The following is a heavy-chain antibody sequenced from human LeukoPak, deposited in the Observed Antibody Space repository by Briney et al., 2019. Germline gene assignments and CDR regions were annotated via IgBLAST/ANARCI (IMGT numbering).Heavy chain of an antibody. V-gene: IGHV3-20*04. Sequence: GGSLRLSCAASGFTFSSYSMNWVRQAPGKGLEWVSGINWNGGSTGYADSVKGRFTISRDNAKNSLYLQMNSLRAEDTALYYCARDVVTMVRGVIYWFDPWGQGTLVTVSS. D-gene: IGHD3-10*01. CDR2: INWNGGST. J-gene: IGHJ5*02. CDR3: ARDVVTMVRGVIYWFDP. CDR1: GFTFSSYS.